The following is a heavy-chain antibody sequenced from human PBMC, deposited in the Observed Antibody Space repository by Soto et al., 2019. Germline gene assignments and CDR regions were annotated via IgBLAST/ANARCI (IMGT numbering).Heavy chain of an antibody. CDR1: GFSLSASGVG. CDR2: IYWDDGK. V-gene: IGHV2-5*02. D-gene: IGHD6-19*01. CDR3: AHRRSSGWPFDY. J-gene: IGHJ4*02. Sequence: QITLKESGPPLVKPTQTLTLTCTFSGFSLSASGVGVGWIRQPPGKALEWLALIYWDDGKRYSPSLKRRLTITKDTSKNQVVLTMTNVDPVDTATYYCAHRRSSGWPFDYWGQGTLVTVSS.